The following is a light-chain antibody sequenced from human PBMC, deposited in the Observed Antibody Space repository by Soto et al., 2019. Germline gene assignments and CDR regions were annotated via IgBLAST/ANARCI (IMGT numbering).Light chain of an antibody. CDR1: QSISTY. Sequence: DIQMTQSPSSLPASVGDRVTLTCRASQSISTYLNWYQQKPGKAPKLLIYAASSLQSGVPSRLSGSGSATDFTLTIDSLQPEDFATYYCQQSYTIPYTFGQGTKLEIK. J-gene: IGKJ2*01. CDR3: QQSYTIPYT. CDR2: AAS. V-gene: IGKV1-39*01.